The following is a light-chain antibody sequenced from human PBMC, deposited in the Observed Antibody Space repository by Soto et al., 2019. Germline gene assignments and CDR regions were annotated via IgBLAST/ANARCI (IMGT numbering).Light chain of an antibody. CDR1: QSVSSSY. CDR2: GAS. J-gene: IGKJ2*01. CDR3: QRYGSSPLYT. Sequence: EIVLTQSPGTRSLSPGERATLSCRASQSVSSSYLGWYQQKPGQAPRLLIYGASSRATGIPDRFSGSGSGTDFTLTISRLEPEDFAVYYCQRYGSSPLYTFGQGTKLEIK. V-gene: IGKV3-20*01.